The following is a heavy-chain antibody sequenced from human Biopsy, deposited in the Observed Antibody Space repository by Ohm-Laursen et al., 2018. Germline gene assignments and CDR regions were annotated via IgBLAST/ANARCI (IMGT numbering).Heavy chain of an antibody. CDR3: ARHPTGFWFDP. J-gene: IGHJ5*02. V-gene: IGHV4-39*01. CDR1: GGSISSSTTYY. Sequence: GTLSLTCTVSGGSISSSTTYYWAWLRQPPGKGLEWIGSIYNTETTFYNPSLKSRVTISVDTSTNQFSLKVSSVTAADTALYYCARHPTGFWFDPWGHGTLVTVSS. CDR2: IYNTETT.